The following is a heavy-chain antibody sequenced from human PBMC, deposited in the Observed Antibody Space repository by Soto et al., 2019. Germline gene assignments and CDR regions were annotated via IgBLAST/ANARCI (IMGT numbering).Heavy chain of an antibody. Sequence: GGSLRLSCSASGFTFSSYAMHWVRQAPGKGLEYVSAISSNGGSTYYANSVKGGFTISRDNSKNTLYLQMGSLRAEDMAVYYCARARYCSSTSCHYYMDVWGKGTTVTVSS. CDR1: GFTFSSYA. V-gene: IGHV3-64*01. CDR2: ISSNGGST. D-gene: IGHD2-2*01. CDR3: ARARYCSSTSCHYYMDV. J-gene: IGHJ6*03.